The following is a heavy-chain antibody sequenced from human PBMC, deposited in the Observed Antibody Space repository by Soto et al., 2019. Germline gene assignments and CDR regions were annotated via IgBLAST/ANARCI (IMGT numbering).Heavy chain of an antibody. CDR2: IIPIFGKA. CDR3: RGVAVAGGLKPDY. J-gene: IGHJ4*02. V-gene: IGHV1-69*01. CDR1: GGTFSSYA. D-gene: IGHD3-10*01. Sequence: QVQLVQSGAEVKKPGSSVKVSCKASGGTFSSYAISWVRQAPGQGLEWMGGIIPIFGKANYAQKFQGRVTITADESTSTAYMGLSSLRSEDTAVYYGRGVAVAGGLKPDYWAKETLVTASS.